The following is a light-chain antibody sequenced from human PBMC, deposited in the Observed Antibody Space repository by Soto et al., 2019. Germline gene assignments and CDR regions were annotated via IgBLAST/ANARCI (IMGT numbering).Light chain of an antibody. CDR3: QQYNNWPPIT. V-gene: IGKV3-15*01. CDR1: QGLGTN. CDR2: GAS. J-gene: IGKJ5*01. Sequence: EVVTTQSPATLSVSPGERASLXXRASQGLGTNLAWYQQKRGQAPRLXXYGASTRATGIPARFSGSGSGTEFILTISSLQSEDFAVYYCQQYNNWPPITFGQGTRLEIK.